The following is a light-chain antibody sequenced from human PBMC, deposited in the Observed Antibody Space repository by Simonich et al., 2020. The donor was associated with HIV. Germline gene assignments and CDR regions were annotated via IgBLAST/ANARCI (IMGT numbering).Light chain of an antibody. CDR1: QSVLYSSNNRNY. CDR3: QQYYTTPLT. Sequence: DIVMTQSPDSLAVSLGERATLNCKSSQSVLYSSNNRNYLAWYQQKPGQPPKLLIYLSSTRESGVPDRFSGSGSGTDFTLTISSLQAEDVAVYYCQQYYTTPLTFGGGTKVEIK. J-gene: IGKJ4*01. V-gene: IGKV4-1*01. CDR2: LSS.